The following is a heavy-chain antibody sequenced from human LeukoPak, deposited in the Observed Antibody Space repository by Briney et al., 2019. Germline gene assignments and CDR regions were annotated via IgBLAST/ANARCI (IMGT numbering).Heavy chain of an antibody. CDR1: GYTFTGYY. CDR2: INPNSGGT. Sequence: GASVKVSCKASGYTFTGYYMHWVRQAPGQGLEWMGWINPNSGGTNYAQKFQGRVTMTRDTSIGTAYMELSRLRSDDTAVYYCARTPRAGLGNFDYWGQGTLVTVSS. J-gene: IGHJ4*02. D-gene: IGHD2-15*01. V-gene: IGHV1-2*02. CDR3: ARTPRAGLGNFDY.